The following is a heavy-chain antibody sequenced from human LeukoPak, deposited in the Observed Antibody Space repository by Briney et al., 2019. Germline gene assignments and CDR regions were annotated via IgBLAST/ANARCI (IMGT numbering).Heavy chain of an antibody. J-gene: IGHJ6*02. CDR2: IYYSGST. V-gene: IGHV4-31*03. CDR3: ARASSYGSGSYYWGYYYYYGMDV. D-gene: IGHD3-10*01. Sequence: PSETLSLTCTVSGGSISSGGYYWSWIRQHPGKGLEWIGYIYYSGSTYYNPSLKSRVTISVDTSKNQFSLKLSSVTAADTAVYYCARASSYGSGSYYWGYYYYYGMDVWGQGTTVTVSS. CDR1: GGSISSGGYY.